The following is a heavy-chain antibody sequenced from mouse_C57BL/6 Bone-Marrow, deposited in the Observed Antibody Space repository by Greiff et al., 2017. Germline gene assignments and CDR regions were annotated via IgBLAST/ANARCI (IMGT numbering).Heavy chain of an antibody. CDR1: GFTIKNTY. CDR3: TRIGRSKGYFGF. Sequence: EVQLQQSVAELVRPGASVQLSCTASGFTIKNTYIHWVKQRPEQGLEWIGRIDPANGNTKYAPKFQGKGTITADTTSNTDYLQLSSLTSADTAIYYCTRIGRSKGYFGFWGTGTTVTVSS. D-gene: IGHD1-1*01. V-gene: IGHV14-3*01. J-gene: IGHJ1*03. CDR2: IDPANGNT.